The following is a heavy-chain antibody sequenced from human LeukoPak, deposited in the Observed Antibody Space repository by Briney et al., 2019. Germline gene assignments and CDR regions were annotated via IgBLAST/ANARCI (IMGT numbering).Heavy chain of an antibody. Sequence: RGSLRLSCAASGFTFSDHYMTWIRQAPGKGLEWVSYIGTSSDNTNCADSVKGRFTISRDNAKNSLYLQMNSLRAEDTAIYYCARAMMIRACWFDRWGQGTLVTISS. V-gene: IGHV3-11*05. CDR1: GFTFSDHY. J-gene: IGHJ5*02. D-gene: IGHD3-10*01. CDR3: ARAMMIRACWFDR. CDR2: IGTSSDNT.